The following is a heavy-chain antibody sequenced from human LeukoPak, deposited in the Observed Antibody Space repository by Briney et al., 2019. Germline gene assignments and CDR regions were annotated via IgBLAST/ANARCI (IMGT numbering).Heavy chain of an antibody. CDR3: ARGGQLWLPQHYFDY. D-gene: IGHD5-18*01. J-gene: IGHJ4*02. CDR2: IWYDGSNK. Sequence: GRSLRLSCAASGFTFSSYGMHWVRQAPGKGLEWVAVIWYDGSNKYYADSVKGRFTISRDNSKNTLYLQKNSLRAEDTAVYYCARGGQLWLPQHYFDYWGQGTLVTVSS. CDR1: GFTFSSYG. V-gene: IGHV3-33*01.